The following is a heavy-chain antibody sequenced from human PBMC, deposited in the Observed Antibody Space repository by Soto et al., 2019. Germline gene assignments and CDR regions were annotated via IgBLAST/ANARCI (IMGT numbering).Heavy chain of an antibody. V-gene: IGHV3-30*18. Sequence: QVQLVESGGGVVQPGRSLRLSCAASGFTLSTYGMHWVRQAPGKGLEWVAVISYDGVNKYYADSVNGRFTISRDNSKNTLYLQMNSLRAEDTAMYYCAKSVYNWNDGSFDYWGQGTLVTVSS. D-gene: IGHD1-1*01. CDR2: ISYDGVNK. CDR1: GFTLSTYG. CDR3: AKSVYNWNDGSFDY. J-gene: IGHJ4*02.